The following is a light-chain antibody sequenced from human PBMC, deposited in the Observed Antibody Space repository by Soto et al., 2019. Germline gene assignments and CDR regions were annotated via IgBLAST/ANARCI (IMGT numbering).Light chain of an antibody. Sequence: QSVLTQPASVSGSPGQSITISCTGTSSDVGSYNLVSWYQQHPGKAPKLMIYEGTKRPSGVSNRFSGSKSGNTASLTISGLQADDEADYYCCSYAGGTTLVFGGGTKLTVL. CDR1: SSDVGSYNL. CDR2: EGT. J-gene: IGLJ2*01. V-gene: IGLV2-23*01. CDR3: CSYAGGTTLV.